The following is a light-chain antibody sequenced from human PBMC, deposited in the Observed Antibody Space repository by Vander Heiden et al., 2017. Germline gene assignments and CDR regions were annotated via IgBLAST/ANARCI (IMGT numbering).Light chain of an antibody. CDR2: KAS. Sequence: DIQMTQSPSTLSASVGDRVTITCRAIQSINTYLAWYQQKPGKAPNLLIYKASILESGVPSRFSGSGSGTEFTLTISSLQPDDFATYYCQQYNSFTWTFGQGTKVEIK. CDR1: QSINTY. J-gene: IGKJ1*01. V-gene: IGKV1-5*03. CDR3: QQYNSFTWT.